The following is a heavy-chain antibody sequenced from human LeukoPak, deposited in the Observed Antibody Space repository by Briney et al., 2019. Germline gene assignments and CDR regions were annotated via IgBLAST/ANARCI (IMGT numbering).Heavy chain of an antibody. CDR3: ARDFWNYFDY. D-gene: IGHD3-3*01. V-gene: IGHV3-7*01. J-gene: IGHJ4*02. CDR2: IRKDGSNK. CDR1: GFPFSDHW. Sequence: QAGGSLRLSCETSGFPFSDHWMNWVRQAQGKGLEWVANIRKDGSNKHYLDSVRGRFIISRDNAKNSLYLHMNSLRVEDTGVYYCARDFWNYFDYWGQGTLVTVSS.